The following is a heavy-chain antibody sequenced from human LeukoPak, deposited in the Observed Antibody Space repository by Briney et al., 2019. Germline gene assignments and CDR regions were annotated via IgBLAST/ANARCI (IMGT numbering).Heavy chain of an antibody. CDR1: GFTFSSYE. J-gene: IGHJ4*02. V-gene: IGHV3-48*03. CDR3: ARDPSYGDYADY. CDR2: ISSSGSTI. Sequence: GGSLRLSYAASGFTFSSYEINWVRQAPGKGLEWVSYISSSGSTIYYADSVKGRFTISRDNAKNSLYLQMNSLRAEDTAVYYCARDPSYGDYADYWGQGTLVTVSS. D-gene: IGHD4-17*01.